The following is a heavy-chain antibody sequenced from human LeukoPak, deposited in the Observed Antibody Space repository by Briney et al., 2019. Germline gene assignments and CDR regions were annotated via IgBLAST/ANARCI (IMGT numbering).Heavy chain of an antibody. V-gene: IGHV4-34*01. CDR1: GGSFSGYY. J-gene: IGHJ4*02. CDR2: INHSGST. D-gene: IGHD6-13*01. Sequence: SETLSLTCAVYGGSFSGYYWSWIRQPPGKGLEWIGEINHSGSTNYNPSLKSRVTISVDTSKNQFSLKLNSVTAADTAVYYCARIGIAATGGKRRGSVAPYYFDYWRQGTLVTVSS. CDR3: ARIGIAATGGKRRGSVAPYYFDY.